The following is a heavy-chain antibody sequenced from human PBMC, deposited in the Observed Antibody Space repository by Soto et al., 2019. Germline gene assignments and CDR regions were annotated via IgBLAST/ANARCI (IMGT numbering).Heavy chain of an antibody. CDR2: INHSGST. Sequence: SETLSLTCAVYGGSFSGYYWSWIRQPPGKGLEWIGEINHSGSTNYNPSLKSRVTISVDTSKNQFSLKLSSVTAADTAVYYCARLYGGNSYWGQGTLVTVSS. V-gene: IGHV4-34*01. CDR3: ARLYGGNSY. CDR1: GGSFSGYY. D-gene: IGHD4-17*01. J-gene: IGHJ4*02.